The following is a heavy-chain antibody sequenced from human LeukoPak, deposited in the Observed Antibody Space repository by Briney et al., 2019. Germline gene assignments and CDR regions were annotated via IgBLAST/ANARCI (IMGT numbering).Heavy chain of an antibody. Sequence: GASVKVSCKASGGTFSSYAISWVRQAPGQGLEWMGWINPNSGGTNYAQKFQGRVTMTRDTSISTAYMELSRLRSDDTAVYYCARVPFHNGGDYWGQGTLVTVSS. J-gene: IGHJ4*02. CDR1: GGTFSSYA. V-gene: IGHV1-2*02. D-gene: IGHD2-21*01. CDR2: INPNSGGT. CDR3: ARVPFHNGGDY.